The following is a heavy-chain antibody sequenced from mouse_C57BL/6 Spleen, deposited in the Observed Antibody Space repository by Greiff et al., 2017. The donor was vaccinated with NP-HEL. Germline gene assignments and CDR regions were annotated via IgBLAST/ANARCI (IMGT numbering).Heavy chain of an antibody. CDR1: GYTFTDYE. J-gene: IGHJ3*01. V-gene: IGHV1-15*01. D-gene: IGHD1-1*01. CDR2: IDPETGGT. CDR3: TDYGSSFAWFAY. Sequence: VQGVESGAELVRPGASVTLSCKASGYTFTDYEMHWVKQTPVHGLEWIGAIDPETGGTAYNQKFKGKAILTADKSSSTAYMELRSLTSEDSAVYYCTDYGSSFAWFAYWGQGTLVTVSA.